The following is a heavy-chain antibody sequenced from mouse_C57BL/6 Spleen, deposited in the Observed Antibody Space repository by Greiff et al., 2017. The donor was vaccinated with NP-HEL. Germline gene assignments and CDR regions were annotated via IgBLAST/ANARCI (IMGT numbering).Heavy chain of an antibody. V-gene: IGHV1-42*01. CDR2: INPSTGGT. D-gene: IGHD1-1*01. CDR3: ARRGGNYYGSTHWYFDV. Sequence: VQLKESGPELVKPGASVKISCKASGYSFTGYYMNWVKQSPEKSLEWIGEINPSTGGTTYNQKFKAKATLTVDKSSSTAYMQLKSLTSEDSAVYYCARRGGNYYGSTHWYFDVWGTGTTVTVSS. CDR1: GYSFTGYY. J-gene: IGHJ1*03.